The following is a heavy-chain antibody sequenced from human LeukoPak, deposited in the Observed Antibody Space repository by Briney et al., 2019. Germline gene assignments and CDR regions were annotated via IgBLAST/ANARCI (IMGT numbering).Heavy chain of an antibody. CDR1: GFTFSSYG. J-gene: IGHJ4*02. CDR2: IRYDGSNK. V-gene: IGHV3-30*02. CDR3: AKESPSRYYFDY. Sequence: GGSLRLSCAASGFTFSSYGTHWVRQAPGKGLEWVAFIRYDGSNKYYADSVKGRFTISRDNSKNTLYLQMNSLRAEDTAVYYCAKESPSRYYFDYWGQGTLVTVSS.